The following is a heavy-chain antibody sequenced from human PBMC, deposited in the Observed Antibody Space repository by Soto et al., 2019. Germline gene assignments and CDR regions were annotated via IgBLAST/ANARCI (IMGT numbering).Heavy chain of an antibody. D-gene: IGHD5-18*01. J-gene: IGHJ4*02. CDR3: SRGLLV. V-gene: IGHV4-31*03. CDR2: ISYVGST. CDR1: GGSINSGGYC. Sequence: QVQLQESGPGLVKPSQTLSLTCTVSGGSINSGGYCWRWIRQHPGKDLDWIGCISYVGSTAYNPSLKSRVTISVDTSKNQFSLKLTSVTAADTAVYYCSRGLLVWGQGALITVSS.